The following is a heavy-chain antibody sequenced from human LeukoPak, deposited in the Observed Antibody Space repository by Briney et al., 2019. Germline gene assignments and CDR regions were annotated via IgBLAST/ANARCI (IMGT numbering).Heavy chain of an antibody. Sequence: SETLSLTCTVSGGSISSYYWSWIRQPPGKGLEWLGSIYYSGSTNYHPSLKSRVTIAIDTSKNQFSLRLTSVTAADTAMYYCARDLRGGYSYGNWFDPWGQGTLVTVSS. V-gene: IGHV4-59*01. CDR2: IYYSGST. J-gene: IGHJ5*02. CDR3: ARDLRGGYSYGNWFDP. D-gene: IGHD5-18*01. CDR1: GGSISSYY.